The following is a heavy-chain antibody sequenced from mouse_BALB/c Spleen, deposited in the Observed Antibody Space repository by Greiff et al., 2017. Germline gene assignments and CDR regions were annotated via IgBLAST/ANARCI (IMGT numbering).Heavy chain of an antibody. D-gene: IGHD2-3*01. CDR3: TRFFPYDGYYIFDY. V-gene: IGHV1-69*02. CDR1: GYTFTSYW. Sequence: QVQLQQPGAELVRPGASVKLSCKASGYTFTSYWINWVKQRPGQGLEWIGNIYPSDSYTNYNQKFKDKATLTVDKSSSTAYMQLSSPTSEDSAVYYCTRFFPYDGYYIFDYWGQGTTLTVSS. CDR2: IYPSDSYT. J-gene: IGHJ2*01.